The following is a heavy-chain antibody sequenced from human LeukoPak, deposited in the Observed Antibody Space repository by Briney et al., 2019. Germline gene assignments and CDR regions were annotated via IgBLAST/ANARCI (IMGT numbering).Heavy chain of an antibody. V-gene: IGHV3-30*04. Sequence: GGSLRLSCAASGFTFSNYAMHWVRQAPGKGLEWVAVISFDRSDKYYADSVKGRFTISRDNSKNTLYLQMNSLRAEDTAVYYCARDKQGGFDPWGQGTLVTVSS. CDR3: ARDKQGGFDP. D-gene: IGHD1/OR15-1a*01. CDR2: ISFDRSDK. J-gene: IGHJ5*02. CDR1: GFTFSNYA.